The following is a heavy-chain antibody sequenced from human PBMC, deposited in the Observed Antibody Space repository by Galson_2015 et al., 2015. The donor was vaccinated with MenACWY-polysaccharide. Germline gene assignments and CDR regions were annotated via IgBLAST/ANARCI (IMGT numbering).Heavy chain of an antibody. J-gene: IGHJ4*02. V-gene: IGHV3-48*02. CDR3: ARVRGPTVATWYFDY. CDR1: GFTLTTYS. D-gene: IGHD4-23*01. Sequence: SLRLSCAASGFTLTTYSIIWVRQAPGKGLEWISYITPSSNTYYADSVKGRFTVSRDNGKNSGFLQMNSLRDEDTAVYYCARVRGPTVATWYFDYWGPGTLVPVSS. CDR2: ITPSSNT.